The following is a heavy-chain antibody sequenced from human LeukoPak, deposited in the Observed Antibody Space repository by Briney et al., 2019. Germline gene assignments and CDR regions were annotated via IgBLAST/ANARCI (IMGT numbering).Heavy chain of an antibody. D-gene: IGHD2-8*02. CDR3: ARDSPYGTAGY. V-gene: IGHV3-21*01. Sequence: GGSLRLSCAASGFTLSSYGMHWGRQAPGQGLEWVSAISLSGSNTHYADSVKGRFTISRDNTKNSLYLQMNSLRAEDTTVYYCARDSPYGTAGYWGQGTLVTVSS. CDR2: ISLSGSNT. J-gene: IGHJ4*02. CDR1: GFTLSSYG.